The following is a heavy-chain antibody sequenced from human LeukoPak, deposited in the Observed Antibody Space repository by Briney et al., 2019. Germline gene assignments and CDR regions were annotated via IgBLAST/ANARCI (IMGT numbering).Heavy chain of an antibody. Sequence: SETLSLTCAVSGGSINSDDWWSWVRQSPGKGLEWIGAIYHRSGTPTYNPSLKSRVTISVDKSKNQFSLKLSSVTAADTAVYYCARDELLWSQGTLVTVSS. V-gene: IGHV4-4*02. CDR2: IYHRSGTP. CDR3: ARDELL. D-gene: IGHD2-15*01. CDR1: GGSINSDDW. J-gene: IGHJ4*02.